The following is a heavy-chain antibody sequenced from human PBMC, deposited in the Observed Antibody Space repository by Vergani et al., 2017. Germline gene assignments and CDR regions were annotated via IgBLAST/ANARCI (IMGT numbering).Heavy chain of an antibody. V-gene: IGHV4-59*01. CDR1: GGSISSYY. CDR3: ARGVEVATVFDY. Sequence: QVQLQESGPGLVKPSQTLSLTCTVSGGSISSYYWSWIRQPPGKGLEWIGYIYYSGSTNSNPSLKSRVTISVDTSKNQFSLKLSSVTAADTAVYYCARGVEVATVFDYWGQGTLVTVSS. CDR2: IYYSGST. J-gene: IGHJ4*02. D-gene: IGHD5-24*01.